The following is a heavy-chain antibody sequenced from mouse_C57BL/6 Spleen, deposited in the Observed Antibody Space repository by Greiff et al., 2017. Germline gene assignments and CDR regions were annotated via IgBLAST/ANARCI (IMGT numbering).Heavy chain of an antibody. J-gene: IGHJ2*01. V-gene: IGHV5-6*01. CDR1: GFTFSSYG. CDR2: ISSGGSYT. CDR3: ARHEGEFDY. Sequence: EVQGVESGGDLVKPGGSLKLSCAASGFTFSSYGMSWVRQTPDKRLEWVATISSGGSYTYYPDSVKGRFTISRDNAKNTLYLQMSSLKSEDTAMYYCARHEGEFDYWGQGTTLTVSS.